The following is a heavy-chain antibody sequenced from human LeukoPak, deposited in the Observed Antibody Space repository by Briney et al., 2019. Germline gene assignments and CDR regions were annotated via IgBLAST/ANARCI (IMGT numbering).Heavy chain of an antibody. CDR3: ARGREDRYFDWLADTPGNWFDP. V-gene: IGHV4-4*07. Sequence: PSNTLSLTCTISSHSISSYPWSCIRHPAAKQLHFIGRIYTSGTTNYNPSLKSRVTMSVDTSKNQFSLKLSSVTAADTAVYYCARGREDRYFDWLADTPGNWFDPWGQGTLVNVSS. D-gene: IGHD3-9*01. CDR1: SHSISSYP. CDR2: IYTSGTT. J-gene: IGHJ5*02.